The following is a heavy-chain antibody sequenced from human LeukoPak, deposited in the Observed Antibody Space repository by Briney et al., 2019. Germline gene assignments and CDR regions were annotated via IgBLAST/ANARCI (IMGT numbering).Heavy chain of an antibody. Sequence: PSETLSLTCTVSGGSISSYYWSWIRQPPGKGLEWIGYIYYSGSTNYNPSLKSRVTISVDTSKNQFSLKLSSVTAADTAVYYCARAQGYCSSTSCYLNAFDIWGQGTMVTVSS. CDR1: GGSISSYY. CDR3: ARAQGYCSSTSCYLNAFDI. V-gene: IGHV4-59*01. CDR2: IYYSGST. J-gene: IGHJ3*02. D-gene: IGHD2-2*01.